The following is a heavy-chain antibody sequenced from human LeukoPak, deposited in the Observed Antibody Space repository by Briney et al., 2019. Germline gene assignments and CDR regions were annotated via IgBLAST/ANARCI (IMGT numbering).Heavy chain of an antibody. Sequence: GGSLRLSCAASGFTFSSYSMNWVRQAPGKGLEWVSFISSSGSTIHYADSGKGRFTISRDNAKNSLSLQMNSLRDEDTAVYYCARGCIGGSCWSRNWFDPWGQGTLVTVSS. CDR2: ISSSGSTI. CDR3: ARGCIGGSCWSRNWFDP. CDR1: GFTFSSYS. J-gene: IGHJ5*02. D-gene: IGHD2-15*01. V-gene: IGHV3-48*02.